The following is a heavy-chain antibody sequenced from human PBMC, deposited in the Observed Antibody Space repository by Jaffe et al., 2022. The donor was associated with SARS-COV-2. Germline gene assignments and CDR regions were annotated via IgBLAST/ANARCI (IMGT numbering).Heavy chain of an antibody. CDR1: GFTFSSYA. CDR3: AKDQSPYPAAMVTFSPFDY. CDR2: ISGSGGST. Sequence: EVQLLESGGGLVQPGGSLRLSCAASGFTFSSYAMSWVRQAPGKGLEWVSAISGSGGSTYYADSVKGRFTISRDNSKNTLYLQMNSLRAEDTAVYYCAKDQSPYPAAMVTFSPFDYWGQGTLVTVSS. V-gene: IGHV3-23*01. J-gene: IGHJ4*02. D-gene: IGHD5-18*01.